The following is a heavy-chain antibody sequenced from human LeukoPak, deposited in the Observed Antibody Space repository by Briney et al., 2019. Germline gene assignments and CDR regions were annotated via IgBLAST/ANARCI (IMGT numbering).Heavy chain of an antibody. V-gene: IGHV4-39*01. J-gene: IGHJ4*02. D-gene: IGHD3-22*01. Sequence: SETLSLTCTVSGGSISTSNYYWGWIRQPPGTGLEWIGNIFYSGNTYYNPSLKSRVTISVDTSKNQFSLKLSSVTAADTAVYYCARRLGYYDSSGYRHYFDYWGQGTLVTVSS. CDR3: ARRLGYYDSSGYRHYFDY. CDR2: IFYSGNT. CDR1: GGSISTSNYY.